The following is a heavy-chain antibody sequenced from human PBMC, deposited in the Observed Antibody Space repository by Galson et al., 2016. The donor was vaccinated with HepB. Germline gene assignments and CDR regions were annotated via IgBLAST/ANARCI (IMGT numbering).Heavy chain of an antibody. CDR2: INSISSHT. CDR3: TGGLVRNGDHVS. J-gene: IGHJ5*02. Sequence: SLRLSCAASGFRFSDCYMSWIRQAPGKGLEWVSYINSISSHTFYADSVKGRFTVSRDNARAAVYLDMSGLRADDTAVYYYTGGLVRNGDHVSWGQGTLVTVSS. D-gene: IGHD4-17*01. CDR1: GFRFSDCY. V-gene: IGHV3-11*01.